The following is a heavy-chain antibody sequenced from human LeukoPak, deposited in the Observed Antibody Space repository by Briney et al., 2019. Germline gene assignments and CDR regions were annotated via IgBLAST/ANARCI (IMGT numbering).Heavy chain of an antibody. V-gene: IGHV3-30*02. CDR3: ARESERRDSFDY. CDR2: IRSDGSNK. CDR1: GFTFSSYG. D-gene: IGHD5-24*01. Sequence: EGSLRLSCAASGFTFSSYGMQWVRQAPGKGLEWMAFIRSDGSNKYYADSVKGRFTISRDNSKNTLYLQMNSLRGEDTAFYFRARESERRDSFDYWGQGTLVTVS. J-gene: IGHJ4*02.